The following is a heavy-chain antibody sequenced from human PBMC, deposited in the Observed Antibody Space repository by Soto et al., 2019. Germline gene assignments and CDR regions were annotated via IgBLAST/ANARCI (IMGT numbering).Heavy chain of an antibody. Sequence: GGSLRLSCAASGFTFSSYGMHWVRQAPGKGLEWVAVISYDGSNKYYADSVKGRFTISRDNSKNTLYLQMNSLRAEDTAVYYCAKPLGSSSSFDYWGQGTLVTVSS. D-gene: IGHD6-6*01. CDR1: GFTFSSYG. CDR3: AKPLGSSSSFDY. J-gene: IGHJ4*02. V-gene: IGHV3-30*18. CDR2: ISYDGSNK.